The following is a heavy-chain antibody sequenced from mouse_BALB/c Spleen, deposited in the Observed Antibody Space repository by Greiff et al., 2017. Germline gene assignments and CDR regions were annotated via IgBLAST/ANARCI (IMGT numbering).Heavy chain of an antibody. Sequence: EVKLVESGGDLVKPGGSLKLSCAASGFTFSSYGMSWVRQTPDKRLEWVATISSGGSYTYYPDSVKGRFTISRDNAKNTLYLQMSSLKSEDTAMYYCARHRKDYDYDGRGFAYWGQGTLVTVSA. CDR3: ARHRKDYDYDGRGFAY. CDR1: GFTFSSYG. J-gene: IGHJ3*01. D-gene: IGHD2-4*01. V-gene: IGHV5-6*01. CDR2: ISSGGSYT.